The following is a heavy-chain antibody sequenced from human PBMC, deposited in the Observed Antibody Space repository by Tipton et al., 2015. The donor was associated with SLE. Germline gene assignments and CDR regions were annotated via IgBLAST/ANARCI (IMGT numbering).Heavy chain of an antibody. D-gene: IGHD6-13*01. CDR2: IYNSGST. CDR3: AGGYCSSWYREFFDI. J-gene: IGHJ2*01. V-gene: IGHV4-61*02. CDR1: GDSISRDTYY. Sequence: TLSLTCSVSGDSISRDTYYWAWGWIRQPAGGGLEWIGRIYNSGSTNYNPSLMSRVTMSVETSKNQFSLRLRSATAADTAFYYCAGGYCSSWYREFFDIWGRGTLVTVSS.